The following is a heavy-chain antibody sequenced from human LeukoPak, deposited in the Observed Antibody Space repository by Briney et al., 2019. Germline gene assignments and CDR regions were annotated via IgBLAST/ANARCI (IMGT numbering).Heavy chain of an antibody. CDR2: INPSVGSA. Sequence: ASVKVSCKASGYTFTSYSVHWVRQAPGQGLEWMATINPSVGSAIYAQKFQGRVTVTSDTSTSAVFMELTSLTSDDTAVYYCARRVGTTRTAFDNWGQGALVTVSS. J-gene: IGHJ4*02. D-gene: IGHD1-26*01. CDR1: GYTFTSYS. CDR3: ARRVGTTRTAFDN. V-gene: IGHV1-46*01.